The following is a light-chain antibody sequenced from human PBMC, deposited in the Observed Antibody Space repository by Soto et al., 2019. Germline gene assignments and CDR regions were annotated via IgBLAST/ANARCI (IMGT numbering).Light chain of an antibody. CDR3: QQYNNWPPAWT. CDR1: QSVSRD. J-gene: IGKJ1*01. Sequence: EIVMTQSPATLSVSPGERATLSCRASQSVSRDLAWYQQKPGQAPRLLIYDKSTRATGVPARLSGSGSGTEFTLTISSLQSEDFAVYYCQQYNNWPPAWTVGQGTQVEIK. V-gene: IGKV3-15*01. CDR2: DKS.